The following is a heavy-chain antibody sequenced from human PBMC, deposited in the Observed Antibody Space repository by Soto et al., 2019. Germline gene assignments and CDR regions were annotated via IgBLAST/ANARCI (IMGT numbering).Heavy chain of an antibody. J-gene: IGHJ4*02. CDR2: IGVGGGDR. V-gene: IGHV3-23*01. D-gene: IGHD3-10*01. CDR3: ARVRFGELV. CDR1: GFTFSSYA. Sequence: EVQLLEPGGGLVQPGGSLRLSCAASGFTFSSYAMSRVRQAPGKGLEWVSIIGVGGGDRYYPESVKGRFTISRDNSRDTLYLEMNSLRDEDTAVYYCARVRFGELVWGQGTLVTVSS.